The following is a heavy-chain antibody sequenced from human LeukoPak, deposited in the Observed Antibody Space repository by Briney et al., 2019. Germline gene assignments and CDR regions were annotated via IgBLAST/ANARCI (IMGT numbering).Heavy chain of an antibody. CDR3: ASVPRRYCSGGSCSKGGYYYYYMDV. Sequence: PSETLSLTCTVSGGSISSYYWSWIRQPPGKGPEWIGYIYYSGSTNYNPSLKSRVTISVDTSKNQFSLKLSSVTAADTAVYYCASVPRRYCSGGSCSKGGYYYYYMDVWGKGTTVTVSS. D-gene: IGHD2-15*01. V-gene: IGHV4-59*01. CDR1: GGSISSYY. CDR2: IYYSGST. J-gene: IGHJ6*03.